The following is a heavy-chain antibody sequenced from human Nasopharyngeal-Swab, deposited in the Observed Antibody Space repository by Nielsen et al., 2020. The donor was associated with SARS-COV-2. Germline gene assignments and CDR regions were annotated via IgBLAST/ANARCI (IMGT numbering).Heavy chain of an antibody. CDR1: GFTFSTYG. Sequence: GGSLRLSCAASGFTFSTYGMHWDRQAPGKGLEWVAIIWYDGTDNYYADSVKGRFTISRDNSKNTLYLQMNSLRAEDTAVYYCARGEGVQASAYYDSSGYFPFDYWGQGTLVTVSS. V-gene: IGHV3-33*01. D-gene: IGHD3-22*01. CDR3: ARGEGVQASAYYDSSGYFPFDY. J-gene: IGHJ4*02. CDR2: IWYDGTDN.